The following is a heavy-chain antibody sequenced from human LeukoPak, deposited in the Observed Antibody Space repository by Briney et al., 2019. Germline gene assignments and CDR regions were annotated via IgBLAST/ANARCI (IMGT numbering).Heavy chain of an antibody. V-gene: IGHV1-46*01. Sequence: ASVKVSCKASGYTFTSYYMHWVRQAPGQGLEWMGIINPSGGSTSYAQKFQGRVTMTTDTSTSTAYMELRSLRSDDTAVYYCARDLSITGGRPFDYWGQGTLVTVSS. CDR3: ARDLSITGGRPFDY. D-gene: IGHD1-20*01. CDR2: INPSGGST. J-gene: IGHJ4*02. CDR1: GYTFTSYY.